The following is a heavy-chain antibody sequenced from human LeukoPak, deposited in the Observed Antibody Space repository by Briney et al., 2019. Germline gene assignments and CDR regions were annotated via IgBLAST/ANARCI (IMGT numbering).Heavy chain of an antibody. CDR1: GGSISSGGYY. D-gene: IGHD4-11*01. J-gene: IGHJ4*02. CDR2: IYYSGST. V-gene: IGHV4-31*03. Sequence: TSETLSLTCTVSGGSISSGGYYWSWIRQHPGKGLEWIGYIYYSGSTYYNPSLKSRVTISVDTSKNQFSLKLSSVTAADTAVYYCARDSTTTVTTHWGQGTLVTVSS. CDR3: ARDSTTTVTTH.